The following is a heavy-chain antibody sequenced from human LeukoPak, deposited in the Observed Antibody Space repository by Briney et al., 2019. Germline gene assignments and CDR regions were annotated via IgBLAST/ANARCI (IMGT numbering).Heavy chain of an antibody. V-gene: IGHV3-23*01. CDR3: AKVAWHFASY. Sequence: GGSLRLSCAASGFTSSSYAMSWVRHAPGKGLEWVSAISGSGGSTYYAVSVKGRFTTSRDNSKNTLYLQMNSLRAEDTAVYYCAKVAWHFASYWGQGTLVTVSS. CDR1: GFTSSSYA. J-gene: IGHJ4*02. CDR2: ISGSGGST. D-gene: IGHD3-3*02.